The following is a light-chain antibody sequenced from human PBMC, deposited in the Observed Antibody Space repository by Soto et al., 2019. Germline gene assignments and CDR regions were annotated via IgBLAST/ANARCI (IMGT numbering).Light chain of an antibody. CDR3: QQRVKWLT. V-gene: IGKV3D-20*02. CDR1: QSVSSSY. Sequence: EIVLTQSPGTLSLSLGERATLSCRASQSVSSSYLAWYQQKPGQAPRLLIYAASSRATGIPDRFSGSGSGTDFTLTISRLEPEDLAVYYCQQRVKWLTFGGGTKVDIK. J-gene: IGKJ4*01. CDR2: AAS.